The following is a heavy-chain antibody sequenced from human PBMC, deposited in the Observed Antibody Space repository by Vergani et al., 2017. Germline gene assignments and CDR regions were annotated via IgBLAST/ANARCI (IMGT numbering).Heavy chain of an antibody. Sequence: QVQLQESGPGLVKPSQTLSLTCTVSGGSISSGGYYWSWIRQHPGKGLEWIGYIYYSGSTYYNPSLKSRVTISVDTSKNQFSLKLSSVTAADTAVYYCARWPARRHYYYYMDVWGKGTTVTVSS. CDR2: IYYSGST. V-gene: IGHV4-31*03. CDR1: GGSISSGGYY. CDR3: ARWPARRHYYYYMDV. J-gene: IGHJ6*03. D-gene: IGHD6-6*01.